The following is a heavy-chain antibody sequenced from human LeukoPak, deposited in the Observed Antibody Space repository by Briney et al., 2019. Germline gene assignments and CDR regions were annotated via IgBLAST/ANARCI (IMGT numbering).Heavy chain of an antibody. CDR2: IFDTEDT. Sequence: SETLSLTCTVSGGSVTTYDWSWIRQPPGKGLEWIGYIFDTEDTNHNPSLKRRVTISADTSKNKFSLKLTSVTAADTAVYYCAKHFKTTGGDAFNIWGQGTVVTVSS. V-gene: IGHV4-59*02. D-gene: IGHD7-27*01. J-gene: IGHJ3*02. CDR1: GGSVTTYD. CDR3: AKHFKTTGGDAFNI.